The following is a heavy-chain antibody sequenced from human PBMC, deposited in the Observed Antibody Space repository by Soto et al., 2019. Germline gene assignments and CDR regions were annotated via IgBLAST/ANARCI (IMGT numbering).Heavy chain of an antibody. J-gene: IGHJ6*02. V-gene: IGHV1-69*13. D-gene: IGHD3-3*01. CDR1: GGTFSSYA. CDR3: ASPSITIFGVVITENYYYYGMDV. CDR2: IIPIFGTA. Sequence: SVKVSCKASGGTFSSYAISWVRQAPGQGLECMGGIIPIFGTANYAQKFQGRVTITADESTSTAYMELSSLRSEDTAVYYCASPSITIFGVVITENYYYYGMDVWGQGTTVTVSS.